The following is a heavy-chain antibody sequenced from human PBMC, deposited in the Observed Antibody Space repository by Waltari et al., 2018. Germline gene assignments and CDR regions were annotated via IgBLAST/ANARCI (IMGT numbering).Heavy chain of an antibody. CDR3: ARGGYCSSTSCYGGGFDP. CDR2: INHSGST. J-gene: IGHJ5*02. V-gene: IGHV4-34*01. D-gene: IGHD2-2*01. CDR1: GGSFSGYY. Sequence: QVQLQQWGAGLLKPSETLSLTCAVYGGSFSGYYWSWIRQPPGKGLEWIGEINHSGSTNYNPSPKSRVTISVDTSKNQFSLKLSSVTAADTAVYYCARGGYCSSTSCYGGGFDPWGQGTLVTVSS.